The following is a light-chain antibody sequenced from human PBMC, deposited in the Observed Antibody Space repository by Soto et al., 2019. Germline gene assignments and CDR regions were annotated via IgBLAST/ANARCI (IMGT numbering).Light chain of an antibody. CDR2: GAI. CDR3: QQYGSSPYT. J-gene: IGKJ2*01. CDR1: QSVSTNY. Sequence: EMVLTQSPGTLSLSPGERATLSCRASQSVSTNYLYWYQQKPGQSPRLLIYGAISRATGIPDRFSGSGSGTDFILTISRLEPEDFALYFCQQYGSSPYTFAQGTKMDIK. V-gene: IGKV3-20*01.